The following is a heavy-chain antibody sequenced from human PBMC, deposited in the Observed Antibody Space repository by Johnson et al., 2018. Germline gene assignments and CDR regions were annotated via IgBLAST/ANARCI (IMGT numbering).Heavy chain of an antibody. J-gene: IGHJ6*02. V-gene: IGHV3-11*01. CDR1: GFSFSDRY. CDR2: ISPAGSSL. Sequence: QVQLVESGGGLVKPGGSLRLSCVASGFSFSDRYLSWIREAPGKGLEWPSYISPAGSSLDYADSVKGRFTIPRDDAKNTGFRQMDSLRGEDTGVYYGARGHYGMDVWGQGATVTVSS. CDR3: ARGHYGMDV.